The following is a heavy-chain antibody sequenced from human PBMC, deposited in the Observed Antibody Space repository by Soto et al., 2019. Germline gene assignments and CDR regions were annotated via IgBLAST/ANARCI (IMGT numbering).Heavy chain of an antibody. J-gene: IGHJ6*02. D-gene: IGHD7-27*01. CDR1: GGSVSSGSYY. V-gene: IGHV4-61*01. CDR3: AREHSGYGMDV. CDR2: IYYTGST. Sequence: SETLSLTCTVSGGSVSSGSYYWRWIRQPPGKGLEWIGYIYYTGSTNYNPSLKSRVTISVDTSKNQFSLKLSSVTAADTAVYYCAREHSGYGMDVWGQGTTVTVSS.